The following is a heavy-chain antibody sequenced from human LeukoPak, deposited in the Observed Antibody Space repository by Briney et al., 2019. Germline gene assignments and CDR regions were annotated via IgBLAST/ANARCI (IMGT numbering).Heavy chain of an antibody. J-gene: IGHJ4*02. CDR2: IKPDGSEK. CDR1: GFTFSTYW. Sequence: GGSLRLSCAASGFTFSTYWMSWVRQAPGKGLEWVANIKPDGSEKYYVDSVKGRFTFSRDNAKNSLYLQMNSLRAEDTAVYYCARGDGYNFFDYWGQGTLVTVSS. CDR3: ARGDGYNFFDY. D-gene: IGHD5-24*01. V-gene: IGHV3-7*05.